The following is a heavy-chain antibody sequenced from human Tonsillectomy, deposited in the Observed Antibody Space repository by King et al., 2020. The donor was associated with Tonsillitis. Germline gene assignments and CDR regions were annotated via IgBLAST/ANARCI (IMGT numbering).Heavy chain of an antibody. Sequence: LQLQESGPGLVKPPETLSLTCAVSGYSISSGYYWGWIRQPPGKGLEWIGNIYHSGSTYYNPSLKSRVTISVDTSKNQFSLKLSSLTAADTAVYYCGRLRWRGELLGGWFDPWGQGTLVTVSS. J-gene: IGHJ5*02. D-gene: IGHD3-10*01. CDR2: IYHSGST. V-gene: IGHV4-38-2*01. CDR3: GRLRWRGELLGGWFDP. CDR1: GYSISSGYY.